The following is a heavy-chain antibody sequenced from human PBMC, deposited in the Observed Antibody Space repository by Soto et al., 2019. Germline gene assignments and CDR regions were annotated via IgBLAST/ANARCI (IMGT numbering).Heavy chain of an antibody. CDR1: GGSISSGDYY. J-gene: IGHJ4*02. CDR2: IYYSGSP. D-gene: IGHD6-6*01. V-gene: IGHV4-30-4*01. CDR3: ARSPAEQLAQFDY. Sequence: SETLSLTCTVSGGSISSGDYYWSWIRQPPGKGLEWIGSIYYSGSPYYNPSLKSRVTISVDRSKNQFSLKLSSVTAADTAVYYCARSPAEQLAQFDYWGQGTLVTVSS.